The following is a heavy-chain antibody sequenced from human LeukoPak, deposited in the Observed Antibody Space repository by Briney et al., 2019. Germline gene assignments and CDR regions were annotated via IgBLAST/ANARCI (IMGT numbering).Heavy chain of an antibody. CDR3: APHRYYYDGYYFDY. J-gene: IGHJ4*02. CDR1: GGTFSSYA. V-gene: IGHV1-18*01. Sequence: ASVKVSCKASGGTFSSYAISWVRQAPGQGLEWMGWISAYNGNTNYAQKLQGRVTMTTDTSTSTAYMELRSLRSDDTAVYYCAPHRYYYDGYYFDYWGQGTLVTVSS. D-gene: IGHD3-22*01. CDR2: ISAYNGNT.